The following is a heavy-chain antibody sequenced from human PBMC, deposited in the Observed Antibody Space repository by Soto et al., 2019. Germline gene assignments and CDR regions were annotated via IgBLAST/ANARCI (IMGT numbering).Heavy chain of an antibody. Sequence: ASVKVSCKASGYTFTSYDINWARQATGQGLEWMGWMNPNSGNTGYAQKFQGRVTLTRNTSISTAYMELSSLRSEDTAEHYRARGRGYSSGGYRRSGYYYYGMDVWGQGTTVTVSS. CDR2: MNPNSGNT. D-gene: IGHD6-25*01. CDR3: ARGRGYSSGGYRRSGYYYYGMDV. J-gene: IGHJ6*02. CDR1: GYTFTSYD. V-gene: IGHV1-8*01.